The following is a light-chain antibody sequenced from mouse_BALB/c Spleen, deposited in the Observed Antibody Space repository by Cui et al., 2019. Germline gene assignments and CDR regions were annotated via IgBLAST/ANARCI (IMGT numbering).Light chain of an antibody. V-gene: IGKV12-38*01. Sequence: DIQLPQSPASLAASVGETVTITCRASENIYYSLAWYQQKQGKSPQLLIYNANSLEDGVPSRFSGSGSGTKYSMKINSMQPEDTATYYCKQAYDVPPTFGAGTKLELK. CDR2: NAN. CDR1: ENIYYS. CDR3: KQAYDVPPT. J-gene: IGKJ5*01.